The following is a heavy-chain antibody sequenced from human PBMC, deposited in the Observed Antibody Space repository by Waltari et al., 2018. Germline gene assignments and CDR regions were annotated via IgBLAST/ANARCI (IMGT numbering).Heavy chain of an antibody. D-gene: IGHD3-22*01. CDR3: ARGWDSSGYYYVGGSGDFDY. CDR1: GGSFSGYY. Sequence: QVQLQQWGAGLLKPSETLSLTCAVYGGSFSGYYWSWIRQPPGKGLEWIGEINHSGSTNYNPSIKSRVTISVDTSKSQFSRKLSSVTAADTAVYYCARGWDSSGYYYVGGSGDFDYWGQGTLVTVSS. J-gene: IGHJ4*02. CDR2: INHSGST. V-gene: IGHV4-34*01.